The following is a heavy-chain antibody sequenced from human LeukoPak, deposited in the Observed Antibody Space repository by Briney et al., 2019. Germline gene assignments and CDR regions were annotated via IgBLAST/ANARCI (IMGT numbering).Heavy chain of an antibody. J-gene: IGHJ4*02. CDR3: ARSMAYSSSWYADY. Sequence: GGSLRLSCAASGFTVSSNYMSWVRQAPGKGLEWVSVIYSGGSTYYADSVKGRFTISRDNSKNTLYLQMNSLRAEDTAVYYCARSMAYSSSWYADYWGQGTLVTVSS. CDR1: GFTVSSNY. V-gene: IGHV3-53*01. D-gene: IGHD6-13*01. CDR2: IYSGGST.